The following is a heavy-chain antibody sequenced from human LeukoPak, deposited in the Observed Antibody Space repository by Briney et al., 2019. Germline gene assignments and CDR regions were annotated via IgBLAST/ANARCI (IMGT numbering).Heavy chain of an antibody. CDR3: ARLFSFPLRAPFDP. Sequence: SETLSLTCTVSGGSISSYYWSWIRQPPGKGLEWIGYIFYSGGTNYNPSLKSRVTISVDTSKNQFSLKLSSVTAADTAVYYCARLFSFPLRAPFDPWGQGTLVTVAS. CDR1: GGSISSYY. J-gene: IGHJ5*02. D-gene: IGHD3-16*01. V-gene: IGHV4-59*01. CDR2: IFYSGGT.